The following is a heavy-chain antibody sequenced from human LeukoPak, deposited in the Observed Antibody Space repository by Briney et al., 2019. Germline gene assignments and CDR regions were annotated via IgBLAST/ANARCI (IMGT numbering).Heavy chain of an antibody. CDR1: GGSFSGYY. J-gene: IGHJ4*02. CDR3: ARVIFGVALDY. Sequence: SETLSLTCAVYGGSFSGYYWSWIRQPAGKGLEWIGRIYTSGSTNYNPSLKSRVTISVDTSKNQFSLKLNSVTAADTAVYYCARVIFGVALDYWGQGTLVTVSS. D-gene: IGHD3-3*01. V-gene: IGHV4-59*10. CDR2: IYTSGST.